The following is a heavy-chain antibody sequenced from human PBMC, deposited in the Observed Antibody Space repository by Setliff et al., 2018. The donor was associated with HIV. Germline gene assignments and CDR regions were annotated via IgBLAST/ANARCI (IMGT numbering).Heavy chain of an antibody. Sequence: HPGGSLRLSCAASGFTFSSYWINWVRQAPGKGLEWVANIKQGGTENYSVDSVKGRFTISRDDAKNSLFLQMNSLRAEDTAMYYCARVLYISGWYGPVVKALDMWGQGTMVTVSS. D-gene: IGHD6-19*01. CDR2: IKQGGTEN. CDR1: GFTFSSYW. V-gene: IGHV3-7*03. J-gene: IGHJ3*02. CDR3: ARVLYISGWYGPVVKALDM.